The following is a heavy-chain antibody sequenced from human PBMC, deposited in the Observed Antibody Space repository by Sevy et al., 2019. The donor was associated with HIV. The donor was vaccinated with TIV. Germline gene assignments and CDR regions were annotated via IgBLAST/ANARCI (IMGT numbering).Heavy chain of an antibody. J-gene: IGHJ4*02. D-gene: IGHD4-17*01. Sequence: GGSLRLSCAASGFSFSSYEMNWVRQAPGKGLEWVSYISNSGTTISYSDSVRGRFTISRDNARNLLYLQMHSLRAEDTAVYFCARDLPPSATTVPHFDCWGQGTLVTVSS. CDR3: ARDLPPSATTVPHFDC. CDR2: ISNSGTTI. CDR1: GFSFSSYE. V-gene: IGHV3-48*03.